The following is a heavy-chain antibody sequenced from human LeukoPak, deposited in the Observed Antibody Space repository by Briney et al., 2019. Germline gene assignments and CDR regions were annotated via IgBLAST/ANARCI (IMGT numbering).Heavy chain of an antibody. V-gene: IGHV3-13*01. D-gene: IGHD6-19*01. J-gene: IGHJ3*02. CDR3: AREGYSRGQNAFDI. CDR1: GFTFSSYA. CDR2: IGTAGDT. Sequence: GGSLRLSCAASGFTFSSYAMSWVRQAPGKGLEWVSAIGTAGDTYYPGSVKGRFTISRENAKNSLYLQMNSLRAGDTAVYYCAREGYSRGQNAFDIWGQGTMVTVSS.